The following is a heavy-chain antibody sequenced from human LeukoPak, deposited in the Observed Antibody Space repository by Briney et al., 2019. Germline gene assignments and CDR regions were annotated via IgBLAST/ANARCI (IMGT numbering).Heavy chain of an antibody. Sequence: PGGSLRLSCAASGFTFSSYEMNWVRQAPGKGLEWVSYISSSGSTIYYADSVKGRFTISRDNAKNSLYLQMNSLRAKDTAVYYCAKEQYSSSWYQVLRTDNYYYYGMDVWGQGTTVTVSS. J-gene: IGHJ6*02. CDR2: ISSSGSTI. V-gene: IGHV3-48*03. D-gene: IGHD6-13*01. CDR3: AKEQYSSSWYQVLRTDNYYYYGMDV. CDR1: GFTFSSYE.